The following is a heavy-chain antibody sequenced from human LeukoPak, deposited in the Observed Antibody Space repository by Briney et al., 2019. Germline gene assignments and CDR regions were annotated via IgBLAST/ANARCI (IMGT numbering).Heavy chain of an antibody. Sequence: SETLSLTCAVYGGSFSGYYWSWIRQPPGKGLEWIGEINHSGSTNYNPSLKSRVTISVDTSKNQFSLKLSSVTAADTAVYYCAGGLGYCSSTSCPTGNYYYYYGMDVWGQGTTVTVSS. J-gene: IGHJ6*02. CDR3: AGGLGYCSSTSCPTGNYYYYYGMDV. CDR1: GGSFSGYY. D-gene: IGHD2-2*01. CDR2: INHSGST. V-gene: IGHV4-34*01.